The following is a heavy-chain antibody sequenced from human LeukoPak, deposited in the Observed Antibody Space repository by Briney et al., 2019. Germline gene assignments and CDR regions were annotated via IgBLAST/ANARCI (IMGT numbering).Heavy chain of an antibody. CDR1: GFTFSSYA. V-gene: IGHV3-23*01. J-gene: IGHJ5*02. D-gene: IGHD6-19*01. Sequence: PGGSLRLSCAASGFTFSSYAMSWVRQAPGKGLEWVSAISGSGGSTYYADSVKGRFTISRDNSKNTLYLQMNSLRAEDTAVYYCAKDHESIAVAGPGFDPWGQGTLVTLSS. CDR2: ISGSGGST. CDR3: AKDHESIAVAGPGFDP.